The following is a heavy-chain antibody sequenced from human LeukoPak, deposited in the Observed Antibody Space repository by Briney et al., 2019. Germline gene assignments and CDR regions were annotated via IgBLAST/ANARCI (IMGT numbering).Heavy chain of an antibody. J-gene: IGHJ5*02. CDR2: IYYSGST. CDR1: GGSISGSTYY. D-gene: IGHD6-13*01. Sequence: PSETLSLTCTVSGGSISGSTYYWGWIRQPPGKGLEWIGSIYYSGSTYYNPSLKSRVTISVDTSKNQFSLKLSSVTAADTAVYYCARGTGGAAAADFDPWGQGTLVTVSS. V-gene: IGHV4-39*01. CDR3: ARGTGGAAAADFDP.